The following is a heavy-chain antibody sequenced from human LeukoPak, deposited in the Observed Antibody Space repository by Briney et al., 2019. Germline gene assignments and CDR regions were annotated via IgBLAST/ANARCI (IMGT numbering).Heavy chain of an antibody. CDR1: GYSISSGYY. D-gene: IGHD5-12*01. V-gene: IGHV4-38-2*02. CDR3: ARDLIVATTKTFDP. J-gene: IGHJ5*02. CDR2: IDHSGST. Sequence: SETLSLTCTVSGYSISSGYYWGWIRQPPGKGLEWIGSIDHSGSTYYNPSLKSRVTISVDTSKNQFSLKLSSVTAADTAVYYCARDLIVATTKTFDPWGQGTLVTVSS.